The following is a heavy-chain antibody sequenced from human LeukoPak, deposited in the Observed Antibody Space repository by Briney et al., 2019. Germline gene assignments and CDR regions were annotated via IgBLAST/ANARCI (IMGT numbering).Heavy chain of an antibody. CDR2: ISSSGGST. J-gene: IGHJ6*02. CDR1: GFTFSSYV. V-gene: IGHV3-23*01. D-gene: IGHD1-7*01. Sequence: AGGSLRLSCAASGFTFSSYVMSWVRQAPVKGLEWVSGISSSGGSTYYADSVKGRFTISRDNSKNTVYLQMNSLRGEDTAIYYCARIDTYTPGTYGMDVWGQGTTVTVSS. CDR3: ARIDTYTPGTYGMDV.